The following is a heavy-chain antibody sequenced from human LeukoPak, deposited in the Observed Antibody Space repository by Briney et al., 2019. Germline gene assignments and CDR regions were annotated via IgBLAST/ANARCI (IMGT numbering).Heavy chain of an antibody. V-gene: IGHV1-2*06. J-gene: IGHJ3*02. CDR2: INPNSGGT. CDR3: AREYDYYDSSGYPRRDAFDI. D-gene: IGHD3-22*01. CDR1: GYTFTGYY. Sequence: GASVKVSCKASGYTFTGYYMHWVRRAPRQGLEWMGRINPNSGGTNYAQKFQGRVTMTRETSISTAYMELSRLRSDDTAVYYCAREYDYYDSSGYPRRDAFDIWGQGTMVTVSS.